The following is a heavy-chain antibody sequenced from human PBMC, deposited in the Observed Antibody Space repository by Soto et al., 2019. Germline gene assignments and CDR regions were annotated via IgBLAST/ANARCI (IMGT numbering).Heavy chain of an antibody. CDR2: ISSSSSTI. D-gene: IGHD2-21*02. V-gene: IGHV3-48*02. J-gene: IGHJ5*02. CDR1: GFTFSSYS. CDR3: QRRREAYCGGDCSSRKWFDP. Sequence: PGGSLRLSCAASGFTFSSYSINWVRQAPGKGLEWVSYISSSSSTIYYADSVKGRFTISRDNAKNSLYLQMNSLRDEDTAVYYFQRRREAYCGGDCSSRKWFDPCGQGTLLPVCS.